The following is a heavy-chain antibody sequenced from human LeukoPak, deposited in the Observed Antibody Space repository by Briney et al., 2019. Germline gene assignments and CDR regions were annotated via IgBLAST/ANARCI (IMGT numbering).Heavy chain of an antibody. CDR2: IYYSGST. D-gene: IGHD2-2*02. CDR3: ARGPLIVVVPAAIKEGWPNWFDP. CDR1: GGSISSYY. J-gene: IGHJ5*02. V-gene: IGHV4-59*12. Sequence: PSETLSLTCTVSGGSISSYYWSWIRQPPGKGLEWIGYIYYSGSTNYNPSLKSRVTISVDTSKNQFSLKLSSVTAADTAVYYCARGPLIVVVPAAIKEGWPNWFDPWGQGTLVTVSS.